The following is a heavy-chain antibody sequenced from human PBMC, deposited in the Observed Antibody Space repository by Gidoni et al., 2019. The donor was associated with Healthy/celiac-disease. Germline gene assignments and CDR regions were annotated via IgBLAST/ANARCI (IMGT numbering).Heavy chain of an antibody. V-gene: IGHV4-31*03. CDR3: ARDRPVDTAMATLNYYYYGMDV. D-gene: IGHD5-18*01. J-gene: IGHJ6*02. Sequence: QVQLQESGPGLVKPSQTLSLTCTVSGGSISSGGYYWSWIRQHPGKGLEWIGYIYYSGSTYYNPSLKSRVTISVDTSKNQFSLKLSSVTAADTAVYYCARDRPVDTAMATLNYYYYGMDVWGQGTTVTVSS. CDR2: IYYSGST. CDR1: GGSISSGGYY.